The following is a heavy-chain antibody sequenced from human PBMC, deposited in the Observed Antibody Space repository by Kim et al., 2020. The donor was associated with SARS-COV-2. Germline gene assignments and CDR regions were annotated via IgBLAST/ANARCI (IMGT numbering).Heavy chain of an antibody. CDR1: GFTFSSYA. V-gene: IGHV3-23*01. CDR3: ARVSGHDYGDYPYY. D-gene: IGHD4-17*01. J-gene: IGHJ4*02. Sequence: GGSLRLSCAASGFTFSSYAMSWVRQAPGKGLEWVSAISGSGGSTYYADSVKGRFTISRDNSKNTLYLQMNSLRAEDTAVYYCARVSGHDYGDYPYYWGQGTLVTVSS. CDR2: ISGSGGST.